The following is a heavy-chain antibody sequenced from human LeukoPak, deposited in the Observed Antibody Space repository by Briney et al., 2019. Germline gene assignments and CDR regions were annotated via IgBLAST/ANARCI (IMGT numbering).Heavy chain of an antibody. J-gene: IGHJ4*02. CDR3: AKDLTIFGVVAYYFDY. Sequence: PGGSLRLSCAASGFTFSSYAMSWVRQAPGKGLEWVSAISGSGGSTYYADSVKGRFTISRDNSKNTLYPQMNSLRAEDTAVYYCAKDLTIFGVVAYYFDYWGQGTLVTVSS. V-gene: IGHV3-23*01. CDR1: GFTFSSYA. CDR2: ISGSGGST. D-gene: IGHD3-3*01.